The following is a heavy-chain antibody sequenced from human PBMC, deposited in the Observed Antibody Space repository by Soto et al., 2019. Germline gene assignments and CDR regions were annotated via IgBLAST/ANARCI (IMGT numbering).Heavy chain of an antibody. D-gene: IGHD5-12*01. CDR1: GFTVSSNY. CDR2: IYSAGST. CDR3: ARGYTRGFDY. Sequence: EVQLVESGGDLVQPGGSLRLSCAVSGFTVSSNYMSWVRQAPGKGLEWVSVIYSAGSTYYADSVKGRFTISRDNSKNTLYLQMNSLRADDTAVYYCARGYTRGFDYWGQGTLATVSS. V-gene: IGHV3-66*01. J-gene: IGHJ4*02.